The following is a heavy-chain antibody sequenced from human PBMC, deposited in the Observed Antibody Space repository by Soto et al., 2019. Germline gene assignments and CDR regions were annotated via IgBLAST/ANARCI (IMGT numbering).Heavy chain of an antibody. CDR3: ARGPWHHPPKSYYYYYGMDV. Sequence: GGSLRLSCAASGFTFSSYAMHWVRQAPGKGLEWVAVISYDGSNKYYADSVKGRFTISRDNSKNTLYLQMNSLRAEETAVYYCARGPWHHPPKSYYYYYGMDVWGQGTTVTVSS. V-gene: IGHV3-30-3*01. CDR2: ISYDGSNK. J-gene: IGHJ6*02. CDR1: GFTFSSYA.